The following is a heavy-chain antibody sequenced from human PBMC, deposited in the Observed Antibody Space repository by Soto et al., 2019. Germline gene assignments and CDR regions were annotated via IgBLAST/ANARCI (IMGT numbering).Heavy chain of an antibody. CDR2: IYYSGST. J-gene: IGHJ4*02. D-gene: IGHD4-17*01. CDR3: ARHEPRSTARLDY. CDR1: GGSISSSSYY. Sequence: QLQLQESGPGLVKPSETLSLTCTVSGGSISSSSYYWGWIRQPPGKGLEWIGSIYYSGSTYYNPSLKSRVTISVDTSKNQFSLKLSSVTAADTAVYYCARHEPRSTARLDYWGQGTLVTVSS. V-gene: IGHV4-39*01.